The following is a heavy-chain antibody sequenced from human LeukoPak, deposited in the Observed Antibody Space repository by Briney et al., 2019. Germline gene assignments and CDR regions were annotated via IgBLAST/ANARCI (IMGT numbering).Heavy chain of an antibody. V-gene: IGHV3-33*01. CDR3: ARDVDTSNHMSIFDP. D-gene: IGHD2-21*01. Sequence: GGSLRLSRAGSGFTFSHYGMHWVRQAPGKGLEWVAGIQYDGSKTYYGDSVKGRFSISRDNSRNTLYLQMSSLRAEDTAVYSCARDVDTSNHMSIFDPWGQGTLVTVSS. CDR1: GFTFSHYG. CDR2: IQYDGSKT. J-gene: IGHJ5*02.